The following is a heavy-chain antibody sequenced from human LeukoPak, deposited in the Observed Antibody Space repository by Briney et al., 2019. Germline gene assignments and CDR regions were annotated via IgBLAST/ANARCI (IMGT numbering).Heavy chain of an antibody. V-gene: IGHV4-39*01. J-gene: IGHJ4*02. CDR3: ARHFFSSGYAVDY. Sequence: SETLSLTCTVSGGSMSSYYWGWIRQPPGKGLEWIGSISYSGSTYYNPPLKSRVTISVDTSKNQFSLKLSSVTAADTAVYYCARHFFSSGYAVDYWGQGTLVTVSS. D-gene: IGHD3-22*01. CDR2: ISYSGST. CDR1: GGSMSSYY.